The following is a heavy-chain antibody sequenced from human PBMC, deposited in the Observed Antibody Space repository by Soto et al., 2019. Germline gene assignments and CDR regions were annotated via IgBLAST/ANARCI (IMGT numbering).Heavy chain of an antibody. D-gene: IGHD5-18*01. Sequence: PGGSLRLSCAASGFTFSSYAMSWVRQAPGKGLEWVSAISGSGGSTYYADSVKGRFTISRDNSKNTLYLQMNSLRAEDTAVYYCAKSWPVSCIQLWEGHHRDYYYGMDVWGQGTTATVSS. CDR2: ISGSGGST. V-gene: IGHV3-23*01. CDR1: GFTFSSYA. J-gene: IGHJ6*02. CDR3: AKSWPVSCIQLWEGHHRDYYYGMDV.